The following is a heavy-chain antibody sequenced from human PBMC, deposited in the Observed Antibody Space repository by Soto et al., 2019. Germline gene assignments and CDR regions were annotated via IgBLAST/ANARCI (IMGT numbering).Heavy chain of an antibody. CDR1: GFTFSSYS. Sequence: GGSLRLSCAASGFTFSSYSMNWVRQAPGKGLEWVSSISSSSSYIYYADSVKGRFTISRDNAKNSLYLQMNSLRAEDTAVYYCAREVDDYSNRAYNWFDPWGQGTLVTVSS. V-gene: IGHV3-21*01. D-gene: IGHD4-4*01. CDR2: ISSSSSYI. CDR3: AREVDDYSNRAYNWFDP. J-gene: IGHJ5*02.